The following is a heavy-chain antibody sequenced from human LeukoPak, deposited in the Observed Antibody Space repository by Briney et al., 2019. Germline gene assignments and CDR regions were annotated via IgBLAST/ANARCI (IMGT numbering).Heavy chain of an antibody. Sequence: GGSLRLCCAASGFTFSSYEMNWVRQAPGRGLEWVSYISSSGSTIYYADSVKGRFTISRDNAKNSLYLQMNSLRAEDTAVYYCARDSSLDCSSTSCYAGDNWFDPWGQGTLVTVSS. J-gene: IGHJ5*02. CDR1: GFTFSSYE. V-gene: IGHV3-48*03. CDR3: ARDSSLDCSSTSCYAGDNWFDP. D-gene: IGHD2-2*01. CDR2: ISSSGSTI.